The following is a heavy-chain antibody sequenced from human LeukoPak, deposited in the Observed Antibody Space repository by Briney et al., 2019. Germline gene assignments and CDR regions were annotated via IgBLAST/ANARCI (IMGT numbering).Heavy chain of an antibody. CDR1: GGSFSIYY. CDR2: INHSGST. D-gene: IGHD1-26*01. Sequence: SETLSLTCAVYGGSFSIYYWSWIRQPPGKGLEWIGEINHSGSTNYNPSLKSRVTISVDTSKNQFSLKLSSVTAADTAVYYCARGRVVGATYYYYYMDVWGKGTTVTVSS. V-gene: IGHV4-34*01. CDR3: ARGRVVGATYYYYYMDV. J-gene: IGHJ6*03.